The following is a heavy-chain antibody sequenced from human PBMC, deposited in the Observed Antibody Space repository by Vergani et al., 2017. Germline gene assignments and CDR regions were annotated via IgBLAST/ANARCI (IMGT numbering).Heavy chain of an antibody. D-gene: IGHD3-22*01. CDR1: GGTFSSYA. V-gene: IGHV1-69*04. Sequence: QVQLVQSGAEVKKPGSSVKVSCKASGGTFSSYAISWVRQAPGQGLEWMGRIIPILGIANYAQKFQGRVTITADKSTGTAYMELSSLRSEDTAVYYCAREKARVTMIVVVGAFDIWGQGTMVTVSS. J-gene: IGHJ3*02. CDR2: IIPILGIA. CDR3: AREKARVTMIVVVGAFDI.